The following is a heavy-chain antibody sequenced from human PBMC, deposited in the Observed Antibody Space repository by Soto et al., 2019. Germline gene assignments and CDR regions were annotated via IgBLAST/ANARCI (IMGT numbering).Heavy chain of an antibody. D-gene: IGHD6-13*01. V-gene: IGHV3-23*01. CDR3: AKDGYLRGSSWFRFDP. CDR1: GFTFSSYA. Sequence: GGSLRLSCAASGFTFSSYAMSWVRQAPGKGLEWVSAISGSGGSTYYADSVKGRFTISRDNSKNTLYLQMNSLRAEDTAVYYCAKDGYLRGSSWFRFDPWGQGTLVTVSS. CDR2: ISGSGGST. J-gene: IGHJ5*02.